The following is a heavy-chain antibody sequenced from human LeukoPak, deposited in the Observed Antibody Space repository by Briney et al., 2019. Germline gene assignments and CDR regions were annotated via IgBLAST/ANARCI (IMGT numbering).Heavy chain of an antibody. J-gene: IGHJ3*02. D-gene: IGHD1-26*01. CDR2: IYPGDSDT. CDR1: GYSFTNYW. CDR3: ARRGGSYSPYAFDI. Sequence: GESLKISCKGSGYSFTNYWMAWVRQMPGKGLECMGIIYPGDSDTRYSPSFQGQVTVSADNSISTAYLQWSSLKASDTAMYYCARRGGSYSPYAFDIWGQGTMVTVSS. V-gene: IGHV5-51*01.